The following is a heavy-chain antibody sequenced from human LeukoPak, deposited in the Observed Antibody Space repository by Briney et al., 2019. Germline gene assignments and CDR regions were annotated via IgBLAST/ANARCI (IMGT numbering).Heavy chain of an antibody. CDR2: IYSGGRT. D-gene: IGHD3-22*01. CDR3: AKDGTGGYYYLDY. CDR1: GFIVSSNY. V-gene: IGHV3-66*02. J-gene: IGHJ4*02. Sequence: GGSLRLSCAVSGFIVSSNYMTWVRQAPGKGLEWVSVIYSGGRTYYADSVQGRFTISRDSSRNTLYLQMNSLRAEDTAVYYCAKDGTGGYYYLDYWGQGTLVTVSS.